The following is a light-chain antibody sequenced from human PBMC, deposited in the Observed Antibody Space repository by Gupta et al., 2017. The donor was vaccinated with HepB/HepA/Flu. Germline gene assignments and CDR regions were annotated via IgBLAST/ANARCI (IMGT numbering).Light chain of an antibody. CDR1: QGVGKS. V-gene: IGKV1-16*01. CDR2: ATS. J-gene: IGKJ4*01. CDR3: QQYKSHPLT. Sequence: DINVTQSPSSLSASVGDRVTIPCRASQGVGKSLAWYQQRPGKAPKSLIYATSSLQSGVPSRFSGSGSGTDFTLTISSLKPEDFAIYYCQQYKSHPLTFGGGTKVEIK.